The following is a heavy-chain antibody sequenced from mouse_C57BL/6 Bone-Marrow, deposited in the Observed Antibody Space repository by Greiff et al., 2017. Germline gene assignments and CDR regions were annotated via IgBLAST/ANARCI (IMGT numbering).Heavy chain of an antibody. CDR3: ATLYYGSSLYYARDY. Sequence: VQLQQSGPGLVQPSQSLSITCTVSGFSLTSYGVHWVRQSPGKGLEWLGVIWRGGSTDYNAAFMSRLSITKDNSKSQVYFKMNSLQADDTAIYYCATLYYGSSLYYARDYGDQETSVTVSS. V-gene: IGHV2-5*01. CDR1: GFSLTSYG. J-gene: IGHJ4*01. CDR2: IWRGGST. D-gene: IGHD1-1*01.